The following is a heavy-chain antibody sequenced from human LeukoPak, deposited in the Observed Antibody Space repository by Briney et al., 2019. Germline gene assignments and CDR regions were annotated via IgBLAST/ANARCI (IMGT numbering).Heavy chain of an antibody. CDR2: IYYSGST. CDR3: ARGGSGGYQGYYFDY. J-gene: IGHJ4*02. D-gene: IGHD1-26*01. Sequence: PSETLSLTCTVSGGSISSYYWSWIRQPPGKGLEWIGHIYYSGSTNYNPSLKSRVTISVDTSKNQFSLKLSSVTAADTAVYYCARGGSGGYQGYYFDYWGQGTLVTVSS. V-gene: IGHV4-59*01. CDR1: GGSISSYY.